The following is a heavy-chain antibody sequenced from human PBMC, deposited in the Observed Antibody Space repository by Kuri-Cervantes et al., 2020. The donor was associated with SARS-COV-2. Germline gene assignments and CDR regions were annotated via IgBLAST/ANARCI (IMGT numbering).Heavy chain of an antibody. J-gene: IGHJ4*02. CDR1: GFTFGDYA. D-gene: IGHD7-27*01. V-gene: IGHV3-30*02. CDR3: AKDPSNWGYFDY. CDR2: IRYDGSNK. Sequence: GESLKISCTASGFTFGDYAMSWVHQATGKGLEWVAFIRYDGSNKFYADSVKGRFTISRDNSKNTLYLQMNSLRAEDTAVYYCAKDPSNWGYFDYWGQGTLVTVSS.